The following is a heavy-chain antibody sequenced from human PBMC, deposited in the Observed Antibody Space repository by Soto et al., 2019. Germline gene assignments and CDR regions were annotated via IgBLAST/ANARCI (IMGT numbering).Heavy chain of an antibody. Sequence: SVKVSCKASGFTFTSSAMQCVRQARGQRLEWIGWIVVGSGNTKYAQKFQERVTITRDTSTSTAYMELSSLRSEDTAVYYCARAFYSSSSNYYYYYYMAFWGKGTTVTVSS. CDR1: GFTFTSSA. J-gene: IGHJ6*03. V-gene: IGHV1-58*02. D-gene: IGHD6-6*01. CDR3: ARAFYSSSSNYYYYYYMAF. CDR2: IVVGSGNT.